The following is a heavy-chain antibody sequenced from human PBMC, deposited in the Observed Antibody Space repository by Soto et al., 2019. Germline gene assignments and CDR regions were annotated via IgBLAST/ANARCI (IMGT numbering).Heavy chain of an antibody. Sequence: QVQLVQSGAEVKKPGSSVKVSCKTSGGTFSNYAFIWVRQAPGQGLEWTGGIIPIFDTAKYSQRFLDRVTITADKSTSTVYMELRSLTAEDTAVYYCSRERNYYGSGWISHFDRWGQGTQGTVTS. J-gene: IGHJ4*02. CDR3: SRERNYYGSGWISHFDR. CDR1: GGTFSNYA. D-gene: IGHD3-10*01. CDR2: IIPIFDTA. V-gene: IGHV1-69*06.